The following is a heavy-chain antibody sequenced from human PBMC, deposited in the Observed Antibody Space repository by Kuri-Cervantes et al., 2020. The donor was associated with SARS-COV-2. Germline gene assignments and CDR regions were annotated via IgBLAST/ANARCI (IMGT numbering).Heavy chain of an antibody. CDR2: ISSSSSYT. V-gene: IGHV3-11*05. CDR1: GFTFSDYY. Sequence: GESLKISCAASGFTFSDYYMSWIRQAPGKGLEWVSYISSSSSYTNYADSVKGRFTISRDNAKNSLYLQINSLSAEDTAVYYCARDPRGVVNPYYYYGMDGWGQGTTVTVSS. CDR3: ARDPRGVVNPYYYYGMDG. D-gene: IGHD3-3*01. J-gene: IGHJ6*02.